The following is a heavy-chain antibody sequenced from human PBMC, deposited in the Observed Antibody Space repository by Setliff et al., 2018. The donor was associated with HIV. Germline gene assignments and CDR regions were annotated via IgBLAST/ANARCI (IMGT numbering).Heavy chain of an antibody. CDR2: IYYSGST. Sequence: SETLSLTCTVSGGSITRTPYYWSWIRQPPGKGLEWIGSIYYSGSTNYNPSLKSRVTKSVDTSKNQFSLKLTSVTAADTAVYYCARGHCSGTNCYGVDYYGMDVWGQGTTVTVSS. V-gene: IGHV4-39*07. D-gene: IGHD2-2*01. J-gene: IGHJ6*02. CDR1: GGSITRTPYY. CDR3: ARGHCSGTNCYGVDYYGMDV.